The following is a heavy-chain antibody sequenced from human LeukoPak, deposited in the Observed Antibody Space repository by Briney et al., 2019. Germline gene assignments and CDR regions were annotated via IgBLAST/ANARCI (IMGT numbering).Heavy chain of an antibody. J-gene: IGHJ3*02. CDR1: GFTFSSYW. Sequence: PGGSLRLSCAASGFTFSSYWMHWVRQAPGKGLVWVSRIGTDGSSTNSADSVKGRLTISRDNAKNTLYLQMNSLRAEDTAVYYCVREYSSSSGRAFDIWGQGTMVTVSP. CDR3: VREYSSSSGRAFDI. D-gene: IGHD6-6*01. V-gene: IGHV3-74*01. CDR2: IGTDGSST.